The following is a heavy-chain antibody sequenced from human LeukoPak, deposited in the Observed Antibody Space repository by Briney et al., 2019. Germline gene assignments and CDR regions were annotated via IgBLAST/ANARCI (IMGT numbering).Heavy chain of an antibody. CDR3: ARDVGVTFGGVIVV. CDR2: IIPIFATA. CDR1: GGTFSNYA. D-gene: IGHD3-16*02. Sequence: ASVKVSCKASGGTFSNYAINWVRQAPGQGLEWMGGIIPIFATANYAQKFQGRVTITADESTSTVYMELNSLKSEDTAVYYCARDVGVTFGGVIVVWGQGTLVTVSS. J-gene: IGHJ4*02. V-gene: IGHV1-69*13.